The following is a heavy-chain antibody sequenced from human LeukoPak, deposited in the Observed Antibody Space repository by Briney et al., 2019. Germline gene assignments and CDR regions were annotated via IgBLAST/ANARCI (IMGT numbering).Heavy chain of an antibody. J-gene: IGHJ4*02. CDR3: ANSFQLTTVNY. CDR2: INSDGSST. D-gene: IGHD4-17*01. V-gene: IGHV3-74*01. Sequence: GGSLRLSRAASGFTFSSYWMHWVRQAPGKGLVWVSRINSDGSSTTYADSVKGRFTISRDNAKNTLYLQMNSLRAEDTAVYYCANSFQLTTVNYWGQGTLVTVSS. CDR1: GFTFSSYW.